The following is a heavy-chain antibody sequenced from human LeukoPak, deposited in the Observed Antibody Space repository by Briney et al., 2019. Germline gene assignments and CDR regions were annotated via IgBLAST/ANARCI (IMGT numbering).Heavy chain of an antibody. J-gene: IGHJ2*01. D-gene: IGHD3-22*01. CDR2: IYSSAST. Sequence: KPSEPLSLTCTVSGDSISSYYWSWIRQPPGRGLAWIGYIYSSASTKYNPSLKSRVTISVDTSKNQFSLKLSSVTAADTAVYYCARARVRSYSYDSSGFYTSDWHSDLWGRGTLVTVSS. CDR3: ARARVRSYSYDSSGFYTSDWHSDL. V-gene: IGHV4-59*01. CDR1: GDSISSYY.